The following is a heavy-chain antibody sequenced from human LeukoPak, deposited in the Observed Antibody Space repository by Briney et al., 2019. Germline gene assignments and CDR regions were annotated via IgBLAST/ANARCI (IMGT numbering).Heavy chain of an antibody. V-gene: IGHV4-39*01. CDR1: GGSNSSSSYY. J-gene: IGHJ4*02. CDR3: ARSATGATDSFDY. D-gene: IGHD1-26*01. CDR2: IYDSGST. Sequence: SETQSLTCTVSGGSNSSSSYYWGWIRQPPGKGLEWIGSIYDSGSTYYNPSLKSRVTISVDTSKNQFSLKLSSVTAADTAVYYCARSATGATDSFDYWGQGTLVTVSS.